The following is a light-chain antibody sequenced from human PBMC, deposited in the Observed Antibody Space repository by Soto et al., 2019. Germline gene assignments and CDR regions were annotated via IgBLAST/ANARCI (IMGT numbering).Light chain of an antibody. CDR2: GAS. Sequence: EIVMTQSPATLSVSPGERATLSCRASQSVSNNLAWYQQKPGQAPRLLIYGASTRATGIPARFSGSGSGTEFTLPISSLQSEDFAVYFCQQYNNWPLTFGPGTKVDIK. V-gene: IGKV3-15*01. J-gene: IGKJ3*01. CDR3: QQYNNWPLT. CDR1: QSVSNN.